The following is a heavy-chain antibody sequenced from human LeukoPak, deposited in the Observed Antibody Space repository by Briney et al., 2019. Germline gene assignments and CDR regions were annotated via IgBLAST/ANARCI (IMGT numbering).Heavy chain of an antibody. CDR1: GFTVSSNY. CDR2: IYSGGST. D-gene: IGHD3-22*01. J-gene: IGHJ6*04. Sequence: GGSLRLSPAASGFTVSSNYMSWVRQAPGKGLEWVSVIYSGGSTYYADSVKGRFTISKDNSKNTRHLQMNSLRAEDTAVYYCARASLAYDSSALDIRGDGTPVTVSS. CDR3: ARASLAYDSSALDI. V-gene: IGHV3-53*01.